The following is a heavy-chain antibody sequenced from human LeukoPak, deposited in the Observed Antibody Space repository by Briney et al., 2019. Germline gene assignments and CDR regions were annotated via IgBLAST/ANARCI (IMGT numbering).Heavy chain of an antibody. J-gene: IGHJ4*02. D-gene: IGHD6-13*01. CDR2: INSNGGST. CDR3: AREGMYSSSPYVGYYMDV. V-gene: IGHV3-64*02. Sequence: GGSLRLSCAASGFSFSNYAMHWVRQAPGKGPEYVSAINSNGGSTYYADSVKGRFTISRDNAKNTLYLQMDSLRPEDIGVYYCAREGMYSSSPYVGYYMDVWGQGTLVTVSS. CDR1: GFSFSNYA.